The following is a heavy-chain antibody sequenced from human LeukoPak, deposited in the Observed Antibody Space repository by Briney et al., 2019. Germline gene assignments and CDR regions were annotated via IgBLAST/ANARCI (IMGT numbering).Heavy chain of an antibody. CDR1: GGSISSGSYY. J-gene: IGHJ3*02. D-gene: IGHD4-11*01. V-gene: IGHV4-61*02. CDR2: IYTSGST. CDR3: ALKVRDYSKTAHAFDI. Sequence: PSETLCLTCTVSGGSISSGSYYWSWIRQPAGKGLEWIGRIYTSGSTNYTPSLKSRVTISVDTSKNQFSLKLSSVTAADTAVYYCALKVRDYSKTAHAFDIWGQGTMVTVSS.